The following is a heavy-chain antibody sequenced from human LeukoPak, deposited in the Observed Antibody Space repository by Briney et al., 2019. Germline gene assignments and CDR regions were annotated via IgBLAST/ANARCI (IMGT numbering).Heavy chain of an antibody. Sequence: SETLSLTCTVSGDSITSNSFYWGWIRQPPGKGLEWIGSVYYSGSSYSNPSLKSRVTISVDTSKNQFSLKLSSVTAADTAVYYCASQKSNWFDPWGQGTLVTVSS. V-gene: IGHV4-39*07. CDR1: GDSITSNSFY. CDR2: VYYSGSS. CDR3: ASQKSNWFDP. J-gene: IGHJ5*02.